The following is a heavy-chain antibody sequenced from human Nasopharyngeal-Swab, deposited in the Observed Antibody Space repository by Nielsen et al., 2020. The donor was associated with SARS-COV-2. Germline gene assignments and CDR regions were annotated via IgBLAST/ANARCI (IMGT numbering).Heavy chain of an antibody. CDR3: AKDLVRDTYYFDY. Sequence: GGSLRLSCAASGFTFSDYYMSWIRQAPGKGLEWVSYISSSGSTIYYADSVKGRFTISRDNAKNSLYLQMNSLRAEDTAVYYCAKDLVRDTYYFDYWGQGTLVTVSS. D-gene: IGHD4-17*01. CDR1: GFTFSDYY. CDR2: ISSSGSTI. V-gene: IGHV3-11*01. J-gene: IGHJ4*02.